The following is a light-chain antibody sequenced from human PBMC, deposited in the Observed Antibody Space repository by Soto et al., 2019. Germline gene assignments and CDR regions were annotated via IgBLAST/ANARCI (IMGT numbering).Light chain of an antibody. V-gene: IGKV3-11*01. J-gene: IGKJ3*01. Sequence: EIVLAQSPATLSLSPGERATLSFRASQSVSIYLAWYQQKPGQAPRLLIYDASNRATGIPARFSGSGSGTDFTLTISSLEPEDFAVYYCQQRSNWPTFGPGTKVDIK. CDR3: QQRSNWPT. CDR1: QSVSIY. CDR2: DAS.